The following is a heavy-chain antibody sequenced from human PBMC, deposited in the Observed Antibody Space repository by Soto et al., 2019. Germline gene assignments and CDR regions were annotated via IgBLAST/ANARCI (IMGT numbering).Heavy chain of an antibody. J-gene: IGHJ6*02. V-gene: IGHV1-8*01. Sequence: ASVKVSCKASGYTFTSYDINWVRQATGQGLGWMGWMNPNSGNTGYAQKFQGRVTMTRNTSISTAYMELSSLRSEDTAVYYCARGLAVAGTGSGYYYYYGMDVWGQGTTVTVSS. D-gene: IGHD6-19*01. CDR3: ARGLAVAGTGSGYYYYYGMDV. CDR1: GYTFTSYD. CDR2: MNPNSGNT.